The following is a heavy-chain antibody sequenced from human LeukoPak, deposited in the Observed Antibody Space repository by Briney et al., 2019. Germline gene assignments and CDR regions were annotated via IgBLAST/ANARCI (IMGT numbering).Heavy chain of an antibody. V-gene: IGHV4-39*07. J-gene: IGHJ4*02. CDR1: GGSISSSSYY. Sequence: MTSETLSLTCTVSGGSISSSSYYWGWIRQPPGKGLEWIGSIYYSGSTYYNPSLKSRVTISVDTSKNQFSLKLSSVTAADTAVYYCARVTGYMTEDYFDYWGQGTLITVSS. CDR2: IYYSGST. CDR3: ARVTGYMTEDYFDY. D-gene: IGHD6-13*01.